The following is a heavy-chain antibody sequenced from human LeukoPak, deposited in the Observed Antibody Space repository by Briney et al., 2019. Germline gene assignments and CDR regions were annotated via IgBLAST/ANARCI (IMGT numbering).Heavy chain of an antibody. V-gene: IGHV3-30-3*01. CDR1: GFTFSSYA. D-gene: IGHD5-24*01. J-gene: IGHJ4*02. Sequence: GGSLRLSCAASGFTFSSYAMHWVRQAPGKGLEWVAVISYDGSNKYYADSVEGRFTISRDNSKNTLYLQMNSLRAEDTAVYYCARGLEMATISRYWGQGTLVTVSS. CDR3: ARGLEMATISRY. CDR2: ISYDGSNK.